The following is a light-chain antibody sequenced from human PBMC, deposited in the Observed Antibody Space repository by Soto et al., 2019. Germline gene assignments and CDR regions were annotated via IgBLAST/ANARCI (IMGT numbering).Light chain of an antibody. CDR3: QQYNDYST. CDR1: ESISRW. Sequence: DLQMTQSPSTLSASVGDRVTITCRASESISRWMAWFQPKPGKAPNLLIYDASILQSGVPSRFSGSGSGTDFTLTISSLQPEDFVTYYCQQYNDYSTFGQGTKGDI. CDR2: DAS. J-gene: IGKJ1*01. V-gene: IGKV1-5*01.